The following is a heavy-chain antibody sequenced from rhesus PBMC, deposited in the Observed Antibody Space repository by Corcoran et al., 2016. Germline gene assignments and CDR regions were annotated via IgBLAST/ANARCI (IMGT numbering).Heavy chain of an antibody. CDR2: INYTGKTI. D-gene: IGHD3-16*01. J-gene: IGHJ4*01. V-gene: IGHV3-136*01. CDR3: TREGLYYYSGSYRDRFDY. CDR1: GFTFSSYD. Sequence: EVQLVESGGGLVQPGGSLRLSCAASGFTFSSYDMSWVRQAPGKGLEWVSYINYTGKTIDDASPRKDRFTNSRDNAENALSLQMSSLRAEDTAVDYCTREGLYYYSGSYRDRFDYWGQGVLVTVSS.